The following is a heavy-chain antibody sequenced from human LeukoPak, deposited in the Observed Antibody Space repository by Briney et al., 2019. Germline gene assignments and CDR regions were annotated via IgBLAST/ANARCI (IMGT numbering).Heavy chain of an antibody. J-gene: IGHJ4*02. CDR1: GFTFSSYG. V-gene: IGHV3-30*18. CDR2: ISHDGNNK. D-gene: IGHD6-6*01. Sequence: PGRSLRLSCAASGFTFSSYGMHWVRQAPGKGLEWVTFISHDGNNKYYADSVKGRFTISRDNSKNTLYLQMNSPRAEDTAMYYCAKAEGKYSSSAGYFDYWGQGTLVTVSS. CDR3: AKAEGKYSSSAGYFDY.